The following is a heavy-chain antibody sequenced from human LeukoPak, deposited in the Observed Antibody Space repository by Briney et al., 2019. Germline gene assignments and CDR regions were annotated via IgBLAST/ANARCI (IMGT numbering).Heavy chain of an antibody. CDR3: ARGVAARPFYFCYYMDV. Sequence: PGGSLRLSCAASGFTFSDYYMSWIRQPPGKGLEWIGEINQSGSTNYNPSLKSRVTISIDTSKNQFSLKVSSVTAADTAVYYCARGVAARPFYFCYYMDVWDTGTTVTFSS. CDR2: INQSGST. CDR1: GFTFSDYY. J-gene: IGHJ6*03. D-gene: IGHD6-6*01. V-gene: IGHV4-34*01.